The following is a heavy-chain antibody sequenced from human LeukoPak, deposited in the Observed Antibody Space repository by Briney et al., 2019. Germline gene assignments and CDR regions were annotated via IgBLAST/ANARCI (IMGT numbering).Heavy chain of an antibody. Sequence: GGSLRLSCAASGFTFSSYAMSWVRQAPGKGLEWVSAISGSGGSTYYADSVKGRFTISRDNSKNTLYLQMNSLRAEDTAVYYCAKDNEITYYDILTGLWYFDYWGQGTLLTVSS. CDR2: ISGSGGST. D-gene: IGHD3-9*01. J-gene: IGHJ4*02. V-gene: IGHV3-23*01. CDR1: GFTFSSYA. CDR3: AKDNEITYYDILTGLWYFDY.